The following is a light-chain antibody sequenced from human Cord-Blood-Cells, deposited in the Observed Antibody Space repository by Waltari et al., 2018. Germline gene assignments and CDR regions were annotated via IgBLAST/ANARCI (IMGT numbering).Light chain of an antibody. CDR2: EGS. V-gene: IGLV2-23*03. CDR1: SSDVGSYNL. J-gene: IGLJ2*01. CDR3: CSYAGSSTFG. Sequence: QSALTQPASVSGSPGQSITISCTGTSSDVGSYNLVSWYQQHPGKAPKLMIYEGSKRPSGVSNLFSGSNSGNTASLTISGLQAEDEADYYCCSYAGSSTFGFGGGTKLTVL.